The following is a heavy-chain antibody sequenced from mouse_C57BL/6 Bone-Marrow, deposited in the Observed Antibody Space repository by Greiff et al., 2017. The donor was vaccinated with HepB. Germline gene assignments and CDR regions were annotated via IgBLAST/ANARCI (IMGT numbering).Heavy chain of an antibody. V-gene: IGHV1-81*01. CDR3: ASYPGGYDVGYFDY. CDR1: GYTFTSYG. J-gene: IGHJ2*01. Sequence: QVQLQQSGAELARPGASVKLSCKASGYTFTSYGISWVKQRTGQGLEWIGEIDPRSGNTYYNEKFKGKATLTADKSSSTAYMELLSLTSEDSAVYVCASYPGGYDVGYFDYWGQGTTLTVSS. D-gene: IGHD2-2*01. CDR2: IDPRSGNT.